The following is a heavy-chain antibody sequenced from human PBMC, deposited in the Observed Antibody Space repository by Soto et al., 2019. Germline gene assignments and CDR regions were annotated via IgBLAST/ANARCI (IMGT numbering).Heavy chain of an antibody. CDR1: GGTFSSYA. Sequence: SVKVSCKASGGTFSSYAISWVRQAPGQGLEWMGGIIPIFGTANYAQKFQGRVTITADESTSTAYMELSSLRSEDTAVYYCARSWAEGYYYYYGMDVWGKRTTVTVSS. V-gene: IGHV1-69*13. CDR2: IIPIFGTA. D-gene: IGHD1-26*01. CDR3: ARSWAEGYYYYYGMDV. J-gene: IGHJ6*04.